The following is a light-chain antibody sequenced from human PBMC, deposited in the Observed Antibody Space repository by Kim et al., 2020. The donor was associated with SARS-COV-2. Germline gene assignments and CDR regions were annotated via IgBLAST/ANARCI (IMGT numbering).Light chain of an antibody. J-gene: IGLJ2*01. CDR2: VED. CDR3: QSYNRDNVL. CDR1: DGSINDTY. V-gene: IGLV6-57*03. Sequence: VSGSSTRTDGSINDTYVQWYQGHPSGVLTPVIYVEDQRPSGVAERFSGAIGNSSNSASHTVSGLRTEDEADYYCQSYNRDNVLFGGGTQLTVL.